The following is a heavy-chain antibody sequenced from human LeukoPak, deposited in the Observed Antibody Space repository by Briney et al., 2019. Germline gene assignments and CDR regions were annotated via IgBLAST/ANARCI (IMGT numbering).Heavy chain of an antibody. CDR2: FVYGGTT. CDR1: GESISNTNYY. V-gene: IGHV4-39*01. CDR3: ARQGQQQLAYWYFDL. D-gene: IGHD6-13*01. Sequence: SETLSLTCNVSGESISNTNYYWGWIRQPPEKGLEWTGSFVYGGTTYYNESLKSRVTISVDTSKNQFSLKLSSVTAADTAVYYCARQGQQQLAYWYFDLWGRGTLVTVSS. J-gene: IGHJ2*01.